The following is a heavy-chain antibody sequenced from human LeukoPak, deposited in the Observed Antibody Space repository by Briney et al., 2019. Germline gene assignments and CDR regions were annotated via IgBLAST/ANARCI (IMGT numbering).Heavy chain of an antibody. CDR2: IWYDGSNK. Sequence: PGGSLRLSCAASGFTFSRNWMSWVRQAPGKGLEWVAVIWYDGSNKYYADSVKGRFTISRDNSKITLYLQMNSLRAEDTAVYYCAKDHEDIVVVVAAYIDYWGQGTLVTVSS. CDR3: AKDHEDIVVVVAAYIDY. V-gene: IGHV3-33*06. CDR1: GFTFSRNW. D-gene: IGHD2-15*01. J-gene: IGHJ4*02.